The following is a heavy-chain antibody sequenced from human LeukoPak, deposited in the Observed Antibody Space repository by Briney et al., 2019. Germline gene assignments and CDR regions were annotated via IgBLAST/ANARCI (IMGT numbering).Heavy chain of an antibody. Sequence: QSGGSLRLSCAASGFTFSSYGMHWVRQAPGEGLEWVAVISYGGSNKYYADSVKGRFTISRDNSKNTLYLQMNSLRAEDTAVYYCAKMIAAEPFDYWGQGTLVTVSS. V-gene: IGHV3-30*18. CDR2: ISYGGSNK. J-gene: IGHJ4*02. CDR3: AKMIAAEPFDY. D-gene: IGHD6-13*01. CDR1: GFTFSSYG.